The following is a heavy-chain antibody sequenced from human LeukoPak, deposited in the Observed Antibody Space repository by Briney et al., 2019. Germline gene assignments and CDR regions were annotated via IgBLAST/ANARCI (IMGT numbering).Heavy chain of an antibody. D-gene: IGHD3-16*01. CDR2: INTYNGDT. Sequence: ASVKVSCKASGYTFNHYGITWVRQAPGQGLAWMGWINTYNGDTKCAQKLQGRVTMTTDTSTSTAFMELRSLRSDDSAVYYCARGIRSPLFDYWGLGTLVTVSP. V-gene: IGHV1-18*01. CDR3: ARGIRSPLFDY. J-gene: IGHJ4*02. CDR1: GYTFNHYG.